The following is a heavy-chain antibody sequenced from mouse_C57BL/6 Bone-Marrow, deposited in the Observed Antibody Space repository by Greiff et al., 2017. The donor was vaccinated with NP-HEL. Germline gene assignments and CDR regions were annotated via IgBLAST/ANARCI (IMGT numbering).Heavy chain of an antibody. CDR1: GFTFSDYG. V-gene: IGHV5-17*01. CDR3: ARVYGYGYWYFDV. D-gene: IGHD2-2*01. J-gene: IGHJ1*03. Sequence: EVHLVESGGGLVKPGGSLKLSCAASGFTFSDYGMHWVRQAPEKGLEWVAYISSGSSTIYYADTVKGRFTISRDNAKNTLFLQMTSLRSEDTAMYYCARVYGYGYWYFDVWGTGTTVTVSS. CDR2: ISSGSSTI.